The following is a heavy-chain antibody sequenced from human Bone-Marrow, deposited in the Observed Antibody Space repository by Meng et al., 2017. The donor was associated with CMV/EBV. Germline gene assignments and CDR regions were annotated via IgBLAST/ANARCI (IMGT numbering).Heavy chain of an antibody. CDR2: IGTAGDT. V-gene: IGHV3-13*01. D-gene: IGHD1-1*01. Sequence: ESLKISCAASGFTFSSYDMHWVRQATGKGLEWVSAIGTAGDTYYPGSVKGRFTISRENAKNSLYLQMNSLRAGDTAVYYCARTTGTGAFDIWGQGTMVTVSS. J-gene: IGHJ3*02. CDR3: ARTTGTGAFDI. CDR1: GFTFSSYD.